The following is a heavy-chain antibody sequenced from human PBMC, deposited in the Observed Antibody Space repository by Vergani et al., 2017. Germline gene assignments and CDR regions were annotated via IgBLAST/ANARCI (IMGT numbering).Heavy chain of an antibody. CDR2: IYTSGST. CDR1: GGSISSGSYY. V-gene: IGHV4-61*02. Sequence: VLLQEPGPGLVRPSETLSLTCTVSGGSISSGSYYWSWIRQPAGKGLEWIGRIYTSGSTNYNPSLKSRVTISVDTSKNQFSLKLSSVTAADTAVYYCARFVVVTAILDYWGQGTLVTVSS. J-gene: IGHJ4*02. D-gene: IGHD2-21*02. CDR3: ARFVVVTAILDY.